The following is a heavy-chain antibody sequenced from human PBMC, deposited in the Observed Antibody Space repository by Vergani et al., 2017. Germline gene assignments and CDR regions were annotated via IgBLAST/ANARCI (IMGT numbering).Heavy chain of an antibody. V-gene: IGHV4-39*07. Sequence: QLQLQESGPGLVKPSETLSLTCHVSGGSISSSSYYWGWIRQPPGKGLEWIGSIYSSGSTNYNPSLKSRVTISVDTAKNQLTLKLSSVTAADPALYYCARLLAEGADYGDYDYYSDCGRERRLVTV. CDR2: IYSSGST. CDR1: GGSISSSSYY. CDR3: ARLLAEGADYGDYDYYSDC. D-gene: IGHD4-17*01. J-gene: IGHJ4*02.